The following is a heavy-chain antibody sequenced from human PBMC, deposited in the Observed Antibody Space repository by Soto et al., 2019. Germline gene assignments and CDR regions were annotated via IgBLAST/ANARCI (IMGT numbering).Heavy chain of an antibody. Sequence: PGGSLRLSCAASGFTFSSYWMHWVRQAPGKGLVWVSRINSDGSSTSYADSVKGRFTTSRDNAKNTLYLQMNSLRAEDTAVYYCARDLGMITFGGVIVSNWFDPWGQGTLVTVSS. CDR1: GFTFSSYW. V-gene: IGHV3-74*01. CDR2: INSDGSST. CDR3: ARDLGMITFGGVIVSNWFDP. D-gene: IGHD3-16*02. J-gene: IGHJ5*02.